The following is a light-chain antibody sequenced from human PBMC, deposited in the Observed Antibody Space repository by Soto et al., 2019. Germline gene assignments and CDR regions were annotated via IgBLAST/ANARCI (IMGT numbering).Light chain of an antibody. V-gene: IGKV1-9*01. J-gene: IGKJ2*01. CDR3: QQLNSYPLMYT. Sequence: DSQLTQSPSFLSASVGDRVTITCRASQGISSYLAWYQQKPGKAPKLLIYAASTLQSGVPSRFSGSGSGTEFTLTISSLQPEDFATYYCQQLNSYPLMYTFGQGTKLEIK. CDR1: QGISSY. CDR2: AAS.